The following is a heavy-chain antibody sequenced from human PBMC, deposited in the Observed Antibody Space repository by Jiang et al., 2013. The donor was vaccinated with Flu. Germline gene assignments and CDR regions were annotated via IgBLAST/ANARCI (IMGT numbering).Heavy chain of an antibody. Sequence: VQLVESGAEVKEPGESLRISCKGSEFTFTSYWISWVRQMPGKGLEWMGIIYPGDSDTRYSPSFQGQVTISADKSISTAYLQWSSLKASDTAMYYCARPKTSASDFWSGYYYPNYYFDYWGQGTLVTVSS. CDR2: IYPGDSDT. CDR3: ARPKTSASDFWSGYYYPNYYFDY. D-gene: IGHD3-3*01. J-gene: IGHJ4*02. V-gene: IGHV5-51*01. CDR1: EFTFTSYW.